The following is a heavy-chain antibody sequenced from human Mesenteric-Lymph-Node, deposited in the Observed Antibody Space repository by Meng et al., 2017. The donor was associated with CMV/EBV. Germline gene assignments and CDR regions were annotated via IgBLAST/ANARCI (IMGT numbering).Heavy chain of an antibody. CDR1: GFTFDDYA. CDR3: ARVLAARPDY. V-gene: IGHV3-9*01. D-gene: IGHD6-6*01. J-gene: IGHJ4*02. CDR2: ISWNSGSI. Sequence: SLKISCAASGFTFDDYAMHWVRQAPGKGLEWVSGISWNSGSIGYADSVKGRFTISRDNAKNSLYLQMNSLRAEDTAVYYCARVLAARPDYWGQGTLVTVSS.